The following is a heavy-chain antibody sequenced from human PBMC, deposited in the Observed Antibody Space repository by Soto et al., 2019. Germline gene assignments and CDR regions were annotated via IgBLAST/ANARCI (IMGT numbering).Heavy chain of an antibody. CDR2: ILPIFGTP. Sequence: SVKVCCKAAGGTFTNYGFSWVRQAPGQGLEWMGGILPIFGTPNYAQKFQGRVTITADESTSTAYMELSSLKSADTAVYYCARGTAMVTTSHHAFYYGMVVWGQGTTVTVS. J-gene: IGHJ6*02. V-gene: IGHV1-69*13. CDR3: ARGTAMVTTSHHAFYYGMVV. D-gene: IGHD5-18*01. CDR1: GGTFTNYG.